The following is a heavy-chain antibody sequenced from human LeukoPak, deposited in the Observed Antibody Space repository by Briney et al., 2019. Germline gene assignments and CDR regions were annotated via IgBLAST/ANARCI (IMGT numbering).Heavy chain of an antibody. J-gene: IGHJ3*02. CDR1: GDSVSSNSAA. D-gene: IGHD4-11*01. Sequence: SQTLSLTCAISGDSVSSNSAAWNWIRQSPSRGLEWLGRTYYRSKWYYDYAVSVRSRITINPDTPQNQFSLQLNSVTPEDTAVYYCARDKAVIGARGAFDMWGQGTTVTVSS. CDR2: TYYRSKWYY. V-gene: IGHV6-1*01. CDR3: ARDKAVIGARGAFDM.